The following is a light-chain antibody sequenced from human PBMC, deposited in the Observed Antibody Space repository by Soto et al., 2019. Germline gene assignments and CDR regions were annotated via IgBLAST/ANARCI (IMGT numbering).Light chain of an antibody. CDR3: SSYTSSASLV. Sequence: QSALTQPASVSGSPGQAITISCTGTSSDVGPYKYVSWYQQHPGKAPKLIIYEVNNRPSGISNRFSGSKSGNTSTLTISGLQPEDEADYHCSSYTSSASLVFGTGTKLTFL. CDR2: EVN. J-gene: IGLJ1*01. V-gene: IGLV2-14*01. CDR1: SSDVGPYKY.